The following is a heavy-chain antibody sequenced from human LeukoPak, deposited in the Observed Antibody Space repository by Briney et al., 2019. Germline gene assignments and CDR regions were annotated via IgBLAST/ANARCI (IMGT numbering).Heavy chain of an antibody. J-gene: IGHJ3*01. D-gene: IGHD3-10*01. CDR2: LYYTGST. CDR1: GGSISSRYY. Sequence: SETLSLTCSVSGGSISSRYYWGWIRQSPGKGLEWIGGLYYTGSTYYNPSLKSRVTISVDMSKNQFSLKLSSVTAADTAVYYCARRSGNWGRGTLVTVSS. CDR3: ARRSGN. V-gene: IGHV4-39*07.